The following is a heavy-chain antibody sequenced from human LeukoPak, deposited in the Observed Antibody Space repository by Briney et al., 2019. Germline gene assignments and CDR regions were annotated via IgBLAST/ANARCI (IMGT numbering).Heavy chain of an antibody. CDR3: TTDRAKLVWFGGSGKDY. CDR2: IKSRTNGGTT. J-gene: IGHJ4*02. CDR1: GFTFSIAW. Sequence: PGGSLRLSCAASGFTFSIAWMSWVRQAPGKGLEWVGRIKSRTNGGTTDYAAPVKGRFTISRDDSKNTLYLQMNSRKTEDTAVYYCTTDRAKLVWFGGSGKDYWGQGDLVTVSS. D-gene: IGHD3-10*01. V-gene: IGHV3-15*01.